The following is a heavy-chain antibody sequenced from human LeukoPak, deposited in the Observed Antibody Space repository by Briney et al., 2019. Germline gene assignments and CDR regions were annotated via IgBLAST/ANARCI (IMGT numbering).Heavy chain of an antibody. CDR2: IYSGGST. CDR1: GFSFSTYG. Sequence: GGSLRLSCAASGFSFSTYGMSWVRQAPGKGLEWVSVIYSGGSTYYADSVKGRFTISRHNSNNTLFLQMNSLRAEDTAVYYCARYDSGTGLLDYWGQGTLVTVSS. D-gene: IGHD3-10*01. J-gene: IGHJ4*02. V-gene: IGHV3-53*04. CDR3: ARYDSGTGLLDY.